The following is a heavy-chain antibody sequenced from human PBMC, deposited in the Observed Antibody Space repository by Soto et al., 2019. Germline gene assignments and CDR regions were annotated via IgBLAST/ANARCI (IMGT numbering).Heavy chain of an antibody. D-gene: IGHD5-18*01. J-gene: IGHJ4*02. CDR1: GYTFTSYG. CDR3: PRETAPWYVDY. CDR2: ISAYNGNT. V-gene: IGHV1-18*01. Sequence: ASVKVSCKASGYTFTSYGISWVRQAPGQGLEWMGWISAYNGNTNYAQKLQGRVTMTTDTSTSTAYTELRSMRSDVTAVYSCPRETAPWYVDYWAQGTLVPVSS.